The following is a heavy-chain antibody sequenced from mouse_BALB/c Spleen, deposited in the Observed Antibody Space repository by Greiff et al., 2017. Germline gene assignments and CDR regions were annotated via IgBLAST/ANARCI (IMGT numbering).Heavy chain of an antibody. CDR3: ARTVYYGSSYWFAY. J-gene: IGHJ3*01. Sequence: QVQLQQSGAELVRPGTSVKLSCKASGYTFTNYWLGWVKQRPGHGLEWIGDIYPGGGYTNYNEKFKGKSTLTADTSSSTAYMQLSSLTSEDSAVYFCARTVYYGSSYWFAYWGQGTLVTVSA. D-gene: IGHD1-1*01. CDR1: GYTFTNYW. CDR2: IYPGGGYT. V-gene: IGHV1-63*02.